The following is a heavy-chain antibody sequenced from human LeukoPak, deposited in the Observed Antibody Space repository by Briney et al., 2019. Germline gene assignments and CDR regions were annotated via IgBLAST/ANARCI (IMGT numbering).Heavy chain of an antibody. Sequence: GASVKVSCKASGYTFTSYGISWVRQAPGQGLEWMGGIIPIFGTANYAQKFQGRVTITTDESTSTAYMELSSLRSEDTAVYYCARGGSGDSSSWSLVLYYFDYWGQGTLVTVSS. V-gene: IGHV1-69*05. CDR1: GYTFTSYG. CDR3: ARGGSGDSSSWSLVLYYFDY. J-gene: IGHJ4*02. CDR2: IIPIFGTA. D-gene: IGHD6-13*01.